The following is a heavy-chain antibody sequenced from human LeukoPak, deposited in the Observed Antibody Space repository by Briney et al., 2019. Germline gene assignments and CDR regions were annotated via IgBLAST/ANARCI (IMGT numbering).Heavy chain of an antibody. V-gene: IGHV3-23*01. Sequence: GGSLRLSCGASGFTFTSYAMSWIRQAPGKGLGWVSAINGGGENTYYGDSVKGRFTISRDNSKNTLYLQMNSLRAEDTATYYCARPRAMTTGVGRYFDLWGQGTLVTVSS. CDR2: INGGGENT. CDR3: ARPRAMTTGVGRYFDL. J-gene: IGHJ5*02. CDR1: GFTFTSYA. D-gene: IGHD1-1*01.